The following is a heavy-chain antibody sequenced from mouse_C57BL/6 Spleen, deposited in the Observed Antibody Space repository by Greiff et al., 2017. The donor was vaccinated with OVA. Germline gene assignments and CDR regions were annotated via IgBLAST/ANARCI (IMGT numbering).Heavy chain of an antibody. Sequence: VQLQQPGAELVRPGSSVKLSCKASGYTFTSYWMHWVKQRPIQGLEWIGNIDPSDSETHYNQKFKDKATLTVDKSSSTAYMQLSSLTSEDSAVYYCASEGAVVPYFDYWGQGTTLTVSS. CDR3: ASEGAVVPYFDY. V-gene: IGHV1-52*01. D-gene: IGHD1-1*01. J-gene: IGHJ2*01. CDR1: GYTFTSYW. CDR2: IDPSDSET.